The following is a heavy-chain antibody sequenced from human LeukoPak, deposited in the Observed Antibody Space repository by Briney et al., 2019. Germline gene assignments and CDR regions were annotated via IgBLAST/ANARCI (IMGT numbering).Heavy chain of an antibody. CDR1: GGSISSSSYY. V-gene: IGHV4-39*07. J-gene: IGHJ4*02. CDR2: IYYSGST. D-gene: IGHD3-10*01. CDR3: LRTPPSMVRGVINDY. Sequence: SETLSLTCTVSGGSISSSSYYWGWIRQPPGKGLEWIGSIYYSGSTYYNPSLKSRVTISVDTSKNQFSLKLSSVTAADTAVYYCLRTPPSMVRGVINDYWGQGTLVTVSS.